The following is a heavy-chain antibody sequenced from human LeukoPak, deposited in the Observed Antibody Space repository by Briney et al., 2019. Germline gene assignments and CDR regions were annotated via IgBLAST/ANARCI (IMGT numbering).Heavy chain of an antibody. Sequence: GGSLRLSCAASGFTFSSYAMNWVRQAPGKGLEWVSVINWNGGSTNYADSVKGRFTISRDNAKNSLFLQMNSLRAEDTALYYCARVPPDDYGDYYYFDYWGQGTLVTVSS. V-gene: IGHV3-20*04. CDR2: INWNGGST. CDR3: ARVPPDDYGDYYYFDY. D-gene: IGHD4-17*01. J-gene: IGHJ4*02. CDR1: GFTFSSYA.